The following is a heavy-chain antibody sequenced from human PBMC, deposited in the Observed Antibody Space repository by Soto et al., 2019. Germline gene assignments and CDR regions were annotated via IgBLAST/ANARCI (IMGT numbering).Heavy chain of an antibody. Sequence: SETLSRSWAVYGGYFSGYYWSWIRQPPGKGLAWIGEINHSGSTNYNPSLKSRVTISLDKSENQFSLKVTSLTAADTAVYYCASRDPGTSVDYWGQGTLVTVSS. CDR3: ASRDPGTSVDY. J-gene: IGHJ4*02. CDR2: INHSGST. V-gene: IGHV4-34*01. D-gene: IGHD1-7*01. CDR1: GGYFSGYY.